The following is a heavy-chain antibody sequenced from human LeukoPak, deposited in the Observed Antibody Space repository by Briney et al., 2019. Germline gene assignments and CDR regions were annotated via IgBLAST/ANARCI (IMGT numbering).Heavy chain of an antibody. Sequence: GASVKVSCKASGYTFTSYVISWVRQAPGQGLEWMGWISAYNGNTNYAQKLQGRVTMTTDTSTSTAYMELRSLRSDDTAVYYCARDRPYETQYNWHLDYWGQGTLVTVSS. CDR3: ARDRPYETQYNWHLDY. CDR1: GYTFTSYV. CDR2: ISAYNGNT. J-gene: IGHJ4*02. V-gene: IGHV1-18*01. D-gene: IGHD1-20*01.